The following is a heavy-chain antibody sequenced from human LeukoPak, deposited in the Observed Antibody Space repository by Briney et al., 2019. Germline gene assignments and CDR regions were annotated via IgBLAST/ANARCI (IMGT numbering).Heavy chain of an antibody. CDR2: ISGSGGGT. D-gene: IGHD5-18*01. Sequence: GGSLRLSCAASGFTFSSYEMNWVRQAPGKGLEWVSAISGSGGGTYYADSVKGRFTISRDNSKNTLYLQVNSLRAEDTAVYYCAKDRELWLSGRFDYWGQGTLVTVSS. CDR1: GFTFSSYE. J-gene: IGHJ4*02. CDR3: AKDRELWLSGRFDY. V-gene: IGHV3-23*01.